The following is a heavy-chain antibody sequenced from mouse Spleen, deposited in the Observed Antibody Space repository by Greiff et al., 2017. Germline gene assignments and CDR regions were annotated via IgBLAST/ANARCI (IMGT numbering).Heavy chain of an antibody. CDR3: AREGTTATDYAMDY. D-gene: IGHD1-2*01. Sequence: QVQLKESGPELVKPGASVKISCKASGYSFTSYYIHWVKQRPGQGLEWIGWIYPGSGNTKYNEKFKGKATLTVNKSSSTAYMELRSLTSEDSAVYYCAREGTTATDYAMDYWGQGTSVTVSS. J-gene: IGHJ4*01. CDR2: IYPGSGNT. CDR1: GYSFTSYY. V-gene: IGHV1-66*01.